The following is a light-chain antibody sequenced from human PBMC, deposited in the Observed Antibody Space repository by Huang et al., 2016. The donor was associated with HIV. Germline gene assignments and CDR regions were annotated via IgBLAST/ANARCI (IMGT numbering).Light chain of an antibody. CDR3: QQSYATPHT. J-gene: IGKJ1*01. V-gene: IGKV1-39*01. CDR1: QDIRIY. CDR2: AAS. Sequence: DVQMTQSPSSLSASVGDGVTITCRASQDIRIYLNWYQQKPGKAPTLLIYAASTLQSGVPSKFTGGGSGTDFTLTISNLQPEDFATYYCQQSYATPHTFGQGTRVDIK.